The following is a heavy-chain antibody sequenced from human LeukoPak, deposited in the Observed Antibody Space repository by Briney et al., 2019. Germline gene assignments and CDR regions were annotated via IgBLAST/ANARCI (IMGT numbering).Heavy chain of an antibody. CDR2: INPNSDGT. V-gene: IGHV1-2*02. Sequence: GSVKVSCKASGYTFTGYYMHWVRQAPGQGLEWMGWINPNSDGTNYAQKFQGRVTMTRDTSISTAYMELSRLRSDDTAVYYCARDFRVYYYYYMDVWGKGTTVTVSS. J-gene: IGHJ6*03. CDR3: ARDFRVYYYYYMDV. CDR1: GYTFTGYY.